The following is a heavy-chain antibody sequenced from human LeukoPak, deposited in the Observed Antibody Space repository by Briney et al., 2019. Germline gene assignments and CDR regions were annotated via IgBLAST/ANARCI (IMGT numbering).Heavy chain of an antibody. Sequence: SETLSLTCAVYGGSFSRHYWSWIRQPPGKGLEWIGYVYDSGYTSFHPSLNSRVALSEDTSRNQISLKLSSVTAADTAVYYCARRMDGDYVYFDYWGQGTLVTVSS. CDR1: GGSFSRHY. V-gene: IGHV4-59*08. J-gene: IGHJ4*02. CDR2: VYDSGYT. D-gene: IGHD4-17*01. CDR3: ARRMDGDYVYFDY.